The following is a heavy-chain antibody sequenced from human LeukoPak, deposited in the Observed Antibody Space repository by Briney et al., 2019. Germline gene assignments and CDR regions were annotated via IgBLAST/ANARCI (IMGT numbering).Heavy chain of an antibody. J-gene: IGHJ4*02. CDR1: GYTFTGYY. V-gene: IGHV1-24*01. Sequence: ASVKVSCKATGYTFTGYYMHWVRQAPGKGLEWMGGFDPEDGETIYAQKFQGRVTMTEDTSTDTAYMELSSLRSEDTAVYYCATWSWYYYDSSGFPAPFDYWGQGTLVTVSS. CDR2: FDPEDGET. D-gene: IGHD3-22*01. CDR3: ATWSWYYYDSSGFPAPFDY.